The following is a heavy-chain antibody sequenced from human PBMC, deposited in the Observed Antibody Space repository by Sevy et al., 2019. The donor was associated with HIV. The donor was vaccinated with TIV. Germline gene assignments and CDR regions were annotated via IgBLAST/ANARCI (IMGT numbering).Heavy chain of an antibody. CDR1: GFTFSSYA. V-gene: IGHV3-23*01. CDR3: AKDRPSSRGPSWYIPPVGV. Sequence: GGSLRLSCAASGFTFSSYAMSWVRQAPGKGLEWVSAISGSGGSTYYADSVKGRFTISRDNSKNTLYLQMNSLRAEDTAVYYRAKDRPSSRGPSWYIPPVGVWGQGTTVTVSS. CDR2: ISGSGGST. D-gene: IGHD6-13*01. J-gene: IGHJ6*02.